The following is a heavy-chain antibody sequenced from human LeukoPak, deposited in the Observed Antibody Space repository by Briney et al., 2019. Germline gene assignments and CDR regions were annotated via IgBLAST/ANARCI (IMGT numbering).Heavy chain of an antibody. V-gene: IGHV3-30*02. CDR2: VWYDGDNK. CDR1: GFTFSSYG. Sequence: GSLRLSCAASGFTFSSYGMHWVRQAPGKGLEWVAVVWYDGDNKYYADSVKGRFTISRDNSKNTLYLQMNSLRAEDTAVYYCAKAGRGYSYGSGTVDYWGQGTLVTVSS. D-gene: IGHD5-18*01. J-gene: IGHJ4*02. CDR3: AKAGRGYSYGSGTVDY.